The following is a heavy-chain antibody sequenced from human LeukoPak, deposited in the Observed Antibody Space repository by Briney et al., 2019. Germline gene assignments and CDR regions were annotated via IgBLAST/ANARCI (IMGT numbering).Heavy chain of an antibody. D-gene: IGHD2-15*01. Sequence: SETLSLTCTVPGGSISTYYWSWIRQPPGEGLEWIGYISYIGSTKYNPSLKRRVTMSVDKSKNQFSLKLSSVTAADTAMYYCARRHRDCSGDSCFLLDYWGQGTLVTVSS. CDR3: ARRHRDCSGDSCFLLDY. CDR1: GGSISTYY. CDR2: ISYIGST. J-gene: IGHJ4*02. V-gene: IGHV4-59*08.